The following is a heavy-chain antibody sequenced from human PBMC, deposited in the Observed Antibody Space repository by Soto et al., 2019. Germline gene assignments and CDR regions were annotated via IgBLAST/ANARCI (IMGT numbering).Heavy chain of an antibody. Sequence: EVQLIETGGGLIQPGGSLRLSCAASGFTVSNNYMSWVRQAPGKGLEWVSVLYSGGYAYYADSVKGRFTLSRDHSKNTLYLQMNSLRAEDTAVYYCARVSYDVSRGYYFDYWGQGTLVTVSS. CDR3: ARVSYDVSRGYYFDY. J-gene: IGHJ4*02. CDR2: LYSGGYA. D-gene: IGHD2-8*01. V-gene: IGHV3-53*02. CDR1: GFTVSNNY.